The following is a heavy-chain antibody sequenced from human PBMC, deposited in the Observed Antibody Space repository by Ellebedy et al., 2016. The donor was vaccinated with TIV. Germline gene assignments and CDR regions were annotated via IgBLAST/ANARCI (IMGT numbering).Heavy chain of an antibody. CDR1: GGSVSSGSYY. D-gene: IGHD2-2*01. V-gene: IGHV4-61*01. J-gene: IGHJ4*02. CDR3: ARARSSLLYNY. CDR2: IYYSGST. Sequence: GSLRLSXTVSGGSVSSGSYYWSWIRQPPGKGLEWIGYIYYSGSTNYNPSLKSRVTISVDTSKNQFSLKLSSVTAADTAVYYCARARSSLLYNYWGQGTLVTVSS.